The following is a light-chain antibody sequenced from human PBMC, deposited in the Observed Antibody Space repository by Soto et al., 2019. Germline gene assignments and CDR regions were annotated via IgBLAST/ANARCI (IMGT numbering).Light chain of an antibody. Sequence: QSVLTQPPSASGTPGQRVTISCSGSSSNIGSNTVSWYQQLPGTAPKLLIYSNSQRPSGVPDRISGSKSGTSASLAISGLQSEDGADYYCASWDDSLNGAVFGGGTQLTVL. CDR2: SNS. J-gene: IGLJ7*01. CDR3: ASWDDSLNGAV. CDR1: SSNIGSNT. V-gene: IGLV1-44*01.